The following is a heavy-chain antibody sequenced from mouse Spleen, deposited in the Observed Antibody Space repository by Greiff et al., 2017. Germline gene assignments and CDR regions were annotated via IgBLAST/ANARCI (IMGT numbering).Heavy chain of an antibody. CDR3: ATYYSNYDYAMDY. CDR1: GYTFTSYW. J-gene: IGHJ4*01. D-gene: IGHD2-5*01. V-gene: IGHV1-59*01. CDR2: IDPSDSYT. Sequence: QVQLQQPGAELVRPGTSVKLSCKASGYTFTSYWMHWVKQRPGQGLEWIGVIDPSDSYTNYNQKFKGKATLTVDTSSSTAYMQLSSLTSEDSAVYYCATYYSNYDYAMDYWGQGTSVTVSS.